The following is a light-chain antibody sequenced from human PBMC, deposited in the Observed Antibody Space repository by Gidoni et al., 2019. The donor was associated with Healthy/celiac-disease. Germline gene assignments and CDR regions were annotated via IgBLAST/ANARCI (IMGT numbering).Light chain of an antibody. Sequence: SYELTQPLSVSVALGQTARITCGGNNIGRKNVHWYQQKPGQAPVLVMYRDSNRPSGIPERFSGSNSGNTATLTISRAQAGDEADYYCQVWDSHVVFGGGTKLTVL. CDR2: RDS. V-gene: IGLV3-9*01. J-gene: IGLJ2*01. CDR1: NIGRKN. CDR3: QVWDSHVV.